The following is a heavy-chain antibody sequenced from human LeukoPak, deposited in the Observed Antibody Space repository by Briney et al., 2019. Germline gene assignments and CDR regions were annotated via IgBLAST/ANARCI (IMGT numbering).Heavy chain of an antibody. D-gene: IGHD6-19*01. J-gene: IGHJ4*02. Sequence: SETLSLTCTVSGSSLSSYYWSWIRQPPGKGLEWIGYIYYSGSTNYNPSLKSRVTISLDTSKNQFSLKLSSVTAADTAVYYCARGSAWYFYWGQGTLVTVSS. CDR1: GSSLSSYY. V-gene: IGHV4-59*01. CDR3: ARGSAWYFY. CDR2: IYYSGST.